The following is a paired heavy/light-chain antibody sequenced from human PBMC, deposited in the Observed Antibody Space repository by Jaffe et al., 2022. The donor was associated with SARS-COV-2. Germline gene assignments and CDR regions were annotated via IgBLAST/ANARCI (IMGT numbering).Heavy chain of an antibody. CDR3: ARDLQFHSPTIDF. V-gene: IGHV4-61*02. J-gene: IGHJ4*02. Sequence: QVQLQESGPGLVKPSQTLSLTCTVSGGSINRGSYYWTWVRQAAGKGLEWIGRINTSGTANYNPSLEGRVTISGDTSKNQFSLKLTSVIAADTAVYYCARDLQFHSPTIDFWGQGTLVTVSS. CDR1: GGSINRGSYY. D-gene: IGHD6-13*01. CDR2: INTSGTA.
Light chain of an antibody. CDR3: QQSYSMPLT. CDR2: SAS. CDR1: QPISTF. J-gene: IGKJ5*01. Sequence: DIQMTQSPYLSASVGDRVIITCRASQPISTFLNWYQQKPGRAPQLLIHSASRLHSGVPSRFSGSGSGTEFTLSISSLQPEDFASYSCQQSYSMPLTFGQGTRLELK. V-gene: IGKV1-39*01.